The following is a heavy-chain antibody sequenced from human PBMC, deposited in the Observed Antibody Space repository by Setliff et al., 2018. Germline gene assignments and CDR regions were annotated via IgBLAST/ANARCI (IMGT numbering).Heavy chain of an antibody. CDR1: GGSIGPHY. CDR2: INYSGGT. V-gene: IGHV4-59*11. D-gene: IGHD6-19*01. Sequence: PSETLSLTCTVSGGSIGPHYWSWIRQAPGKGLEYIGCINYSGGTNYNPSLKSRVTISLDTSKNQFSLELSSVTAADTAVYYCARSRTIAVKGGVFAVWGRGTLVTVSS. CDR3: ARSRTIAVKGGVFAV. J-gene: IGHJ2*01.